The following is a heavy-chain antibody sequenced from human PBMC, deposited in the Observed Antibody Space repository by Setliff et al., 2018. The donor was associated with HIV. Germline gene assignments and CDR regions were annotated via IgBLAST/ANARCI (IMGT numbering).Heavy chain of an antibody. CDR3: ARVPLYYDSSGYPDY. CDR2: INTNTGNP. D-gene: IGHD3-22*01. J-gene: IGHJ4*02. CDR1: GYTFTSYA. Sequence: ASVKVSCKASGYTFTSYAMNWVRQAPGQGLEWMGWINTNTGNPTYAQCFTGRFVFSLDTSVSTAYLQISSLKAEDTAVYYCARVPLYYDSSGYPDYWCQGTLVTVSS. V-gene: IGHV7-4-1*02.